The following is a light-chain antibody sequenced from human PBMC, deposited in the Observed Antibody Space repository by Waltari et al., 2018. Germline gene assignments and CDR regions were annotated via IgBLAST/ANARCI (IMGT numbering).Light chain of an antibody. J-gene: IGLJ2*01. Sequence: GQTASITCSGDKLGDKYASWYQQKPGQSPVLVIYQDTKRLSGIPERFSGSNSGNTATLTISGTPAMDEADYYCQAWDNSTHVIFGGGTRLTVL. CDR3: QAWDNSTHVI. CDR1: KLGDKY. CDR2: QDT. V-gene: IGLV3-1*01.